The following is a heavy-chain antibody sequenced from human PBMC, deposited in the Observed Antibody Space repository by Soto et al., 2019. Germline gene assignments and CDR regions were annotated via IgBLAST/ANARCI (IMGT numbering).Heavy chain of an antibody. Sequence: EVQLSESGGGLAQPGGSLRLSCEGSGFTFSDFAISWVRQAPGKGLEWVSVVSGNGDVTRYADSVKGRFATSRDNSKNTMFLQMNSLTAEDTAIYYCAKDGIQTVTFDYWGRGTPVTVSS. CDR1: GFTFSDFA. V-gene: IGHV3-23*01. J-gene: IGHJ4*01. CDR2: VSGNGDVT. CDR3: AKDGIQTVTFDY. D-gene: IGHD4-17*01.